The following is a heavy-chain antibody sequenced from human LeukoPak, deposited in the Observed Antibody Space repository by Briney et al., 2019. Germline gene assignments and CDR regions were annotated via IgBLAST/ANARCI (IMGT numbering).Heavy chain of an antibody. J-gene: IGHJ4*02. V-gene: IGHV1-2*02. CDR1: GYTFTGYY. CDR2: INPNSGGT. CDR3: ARPYTRGVGRSPFDY. Sequence: EASVKVSCKASGYTFTGYYMHWVRQAPGQGLEWMGWINPNSGGTNYAQKFQGRVTMTRDTSISTAYMELSRLRSDDTAVYYCARPYTRGVGRSPFDYWGQGTLVTVSS.